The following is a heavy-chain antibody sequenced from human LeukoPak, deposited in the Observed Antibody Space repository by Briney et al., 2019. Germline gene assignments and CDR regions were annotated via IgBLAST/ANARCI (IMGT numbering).Heavy chain of an antibody. J-gene: IGHJ6*03. CDR1: GGSISSDSYY. Sequence: SETLSLTCTVSGGSISSDSYYWSWIRQPAGKGLEWIGRIYTSGSTNYNPSLKSRVTISVDTSKNQFSLKLSSVTAADTAVYYCGAFGGHRTYYYMDVWGKGTTVTVSS. CDR3: GAFGGHRTYYYMDV. D-gene: IGHD3-16*01. CDR2: IYTSGST. V-gene: IGHV4-61*02.